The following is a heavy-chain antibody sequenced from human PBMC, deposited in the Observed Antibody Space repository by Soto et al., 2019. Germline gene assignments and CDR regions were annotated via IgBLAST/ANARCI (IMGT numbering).Heavy chain of an antibody. V-gene: IGHV3-21*01. CDR2: ISSSSSYI. Sequence: PGGSLRLSCAASGFTFSTYAMGWVRQAPGKGLEWVSSISSSSSYIYYADSVKGRFTISRDNAKNSLYLQMNSLRAEDTTVYYFARKXXGXXCPXPWPSWGQGXXVTXXS. J-gene: IGHJ5*02. CDR3: ARKXXGXXCPXPWPS. CDR1: GFTFSTYA.